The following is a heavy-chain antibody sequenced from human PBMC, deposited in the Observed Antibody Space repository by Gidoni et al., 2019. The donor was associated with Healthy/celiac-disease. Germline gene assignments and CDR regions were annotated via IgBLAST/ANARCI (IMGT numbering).Heavy chain of an antibody. J-gene: IGHJ4*02. Sequence: DTRYSPSFQGQVTISADKSISTAYLQWSSLKASDTAMYYCARLHGSGSHNPFQFDYWGQGTLVTVSS. CDR3: ARLHGSGSHNPFQFDY. D-gene: IGHD3-10*01. V-gene: IGHV5-51*01. CDR2: DT.